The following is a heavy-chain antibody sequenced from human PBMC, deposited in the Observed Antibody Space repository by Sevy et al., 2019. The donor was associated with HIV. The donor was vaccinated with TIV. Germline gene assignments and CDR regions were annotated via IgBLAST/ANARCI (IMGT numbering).Heavy chain of an antibody. Sequence: GGSLRLSCKTSGFTFSTYAMHWVRQAPGKGLEWVASISRTPATTYYADSVRDRFTISRDNAKNSLYLEMNSLRDEDTAVYYWARGADYYDSREANWFDPWGQGTLVTVSS. D-gene: IGHD3-22*01. J-gene: IGHJ5*02. V-gene: IGHV3-48*02. CDR1: GFTFSTYA. CDR3: ARGADYYDSREANWFDP. CDR2: ISRTPATT.